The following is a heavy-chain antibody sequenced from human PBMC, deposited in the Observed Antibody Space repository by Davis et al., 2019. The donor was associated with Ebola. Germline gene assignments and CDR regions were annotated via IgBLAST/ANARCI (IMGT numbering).Heavy chain of an antibody. CDR1: GGTFSTPT. D-gene: IGHD4-23*01. J-gene: IGHJ3*01. CDR3: AKEFYSGHHGFDV. CDR2: IIPIFGAA. V-gene: IGHV1-69*06. Sequence: AASVKVSCKASGGTFSTPTFIWVRQAPGQGLEWMGGIIPIFGAANYARKFQGRVIITADKSTNTSYMELNSLRAEDTAIYYCAKEFYSGHHGFDVWGQGTMVTVSS.